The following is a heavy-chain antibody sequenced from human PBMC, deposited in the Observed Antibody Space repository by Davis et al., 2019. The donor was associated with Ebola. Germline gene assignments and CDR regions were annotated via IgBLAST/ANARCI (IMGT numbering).Heavy chain of an antibody. J-gene: IGHJ4*02. V-gene: IGHV3-33*06. D-gene: IGHD4-17*01. CDR1: GFTFSTFG. CDR3: AKTTVTTPSRSIDY. Sequence: GESLKISCAASGFTFSTFGMHWVRQAPGKGLEWVAVIWNDGSNKYYSDSAKGRFTISRDNSKNTLYLQMNSLRAEDTAIYYCAKTTVTTPSRSIDYWGQGTLVTVSS. CDR2: IWNDGSNK.